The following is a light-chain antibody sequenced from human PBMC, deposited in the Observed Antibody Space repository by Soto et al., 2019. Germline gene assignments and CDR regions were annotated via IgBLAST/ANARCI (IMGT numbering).Light chain of an antibody. J-gene: IGLJ2*01. Sequence: QSVLTQPRSVSGSPGQSVTISCTGTSSDVGGSDYVSWYQQHPGKAPKLMIYEGSKRPSGVSNRFSGSKSGNTASLTISGLQAEDEADYYCCSYAGSSTAIFGGGTKVTVL. V-gene: IGLV2-23*01. CDR1: SSDVGGSDY. CDR2: EGS. CDR3: CSYAGSSTAI.